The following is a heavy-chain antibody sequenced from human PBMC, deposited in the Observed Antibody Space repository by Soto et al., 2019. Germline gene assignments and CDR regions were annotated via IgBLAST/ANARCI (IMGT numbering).Heavy chain of an antibody. Sequence: GGSLRLSCAASGFSVTSNYMTWVRQAPGKGLECVSVIYAGGKTYYPDSVKGRFTISSDNSKNTLFLQMNNLRAEDTAVYYCARVTTFYDILTSSYALNYFDYWGQGTRVTVSS. CDR2: IYAGGKT. D-gene: IGHD3-9*01. CDR3: ARVTTFYDILTSSYALNYFDY. V-gene: IGHV3-53*01. CDR1: GFSVTSNY. J-gene: IGHJ4*02.